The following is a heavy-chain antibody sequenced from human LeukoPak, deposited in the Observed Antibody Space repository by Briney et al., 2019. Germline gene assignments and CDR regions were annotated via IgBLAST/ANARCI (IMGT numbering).Heavy chain of an antibody. CDR1: GFTFSSYA. D-gene: IGHD3-22*01. J-gene: IGHJ4*02. V-gene: IGHV3-64*01. Sequence: GGSLRLSCAASGFTFSSYAMHWVRQAPGKGLEYVSAISSNGGSTYYANSAKGRFTISRDNSKNTLYLQMGSLRAEDMAVYYCARGGYYDSSGYYPYWGQGTLVTVSS. CDR3: ARGGYYDSSGYYPY. CDR2: ISSNGGST.